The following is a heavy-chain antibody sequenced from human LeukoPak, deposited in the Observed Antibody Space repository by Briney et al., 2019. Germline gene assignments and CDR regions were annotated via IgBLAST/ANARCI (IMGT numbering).Heavy chain of an antibody. CDR3: ARDTTIAVAGNYYYGMDV. D-gene: IGHD6-19*01. V-gene: IGHV3-11*01. J-gene: IGHJ6*02. Sequence: GGSLRLSCAASGFTFSDYYMSWIRQAPGKGREWGSYISSSGSTKYYADSVKGRFTISRDNAKNSLYLQMNSLGAEETAVYYCARDTTIAVAGNYYYGMDVGGQGTTVTVSS. CDR2: ISSSGSTK. CDR1: GFTFSDYY.